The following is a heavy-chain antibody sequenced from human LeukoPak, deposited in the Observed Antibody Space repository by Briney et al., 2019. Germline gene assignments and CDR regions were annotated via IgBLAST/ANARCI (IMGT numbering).Heavy chain of an antibody. CDR2: IYYSGST. Sequence: SETLSLTCTVSGGSISSYYWRWIRQPPGKGLEWIGYIYYSGSTNYNPSLKSRVTISVDTSKNQFSLKLSSVTAADTAVYYCARDDYGDYGMDVWGQGTTVTVSS. V-gene: IGHV4-59*01. D-gene: IGHD4-17*01. CDR1: GGSISSYY. J-gene: IGHJ6*02. CDR3: ARDDYGDYGMDV.